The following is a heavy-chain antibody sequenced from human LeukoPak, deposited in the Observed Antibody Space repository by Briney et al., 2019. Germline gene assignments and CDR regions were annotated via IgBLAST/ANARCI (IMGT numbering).Heavy chain of an antibody. V-gene: IGHV1-24*01. CDR3: ATSTPDGSGTYYMFDC. D-gene: IGHD3-10*01. CDR2: FHPEEGET. Sequence: ASVTLSCKVSGHPLTQLSMHWARQAPGKGLEWVGGFHPEEGETIYAQQFQGRVTMTEETYTNTDYIMLSSLRSEDTAIYFCATSTPDGSGTYYMFDCWGQGTPVTVSS. CDR1: GHPLTQLS. J-gene: IGHJ4*02.